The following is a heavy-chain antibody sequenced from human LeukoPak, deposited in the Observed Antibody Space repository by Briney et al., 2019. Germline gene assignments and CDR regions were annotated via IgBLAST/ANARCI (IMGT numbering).Heavy chain of an antibody. V-gene: IGHV4-38-2*02. CDR1: GYSISSSYY. Sequence: SETLSLTCTVSGYSISSSYYWGWIRQPPGKVLEWIGSIYSRGSTYYNPSLKSRVTISVDTSKNQFSLKLSSVTAADTAVYYCAREDNVEMATGYWGQGTLVTVSS. D-gene: IGHD5-24*01. CDR3: AREDNVEMATGY. CDR2: IYSRGST. J-gene: IGHJ4*02.